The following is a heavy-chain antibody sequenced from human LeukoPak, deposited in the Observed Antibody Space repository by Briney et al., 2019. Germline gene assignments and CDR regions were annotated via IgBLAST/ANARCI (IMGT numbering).Heavy chain of an antibody. Sequence: AISGSGGSTYYAGSVKGRFTISRDNSKNTLYLQMNSLRAEDTAVYYCAKDPEQGSSWHYYYYYYGMDVWGQGTTVTVSS. J-gene: IGHJ6*02. V-gene: IGHV3-23*01. CDR2: ISGSGGST. CDR3: AKDPEQGSSWHYYYYYYGMDV. D-gene: IGHD6-13*01.